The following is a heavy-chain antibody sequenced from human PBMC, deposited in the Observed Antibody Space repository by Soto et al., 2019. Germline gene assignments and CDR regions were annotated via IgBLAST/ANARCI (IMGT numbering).Heavy chain of an antibody. Sequence: PGESLKISCKGYGYSFTSYWIGWVRQMPGKGLEWMGIIYPGDSDTRYSPSFQGQVTISADKSLRTAYLQWTSLKASDTALYYCARTRSFTLGFYYDGMDVWGQGTTVTVSS. CDR2: IYPGDSDT. J-gene: IGHJ6*02. V-gene: IGHV5-51*01. CDR1: GYSFTSYW. CDR3: ARTRSFTLGFYYDGMDV. D-gene: IGHD6-6*01.